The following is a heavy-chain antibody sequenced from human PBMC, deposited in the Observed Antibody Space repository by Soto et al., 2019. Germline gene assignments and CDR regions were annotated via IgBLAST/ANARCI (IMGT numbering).Heavy chain of an antibody. CDR2: IYPSDSDT. J-gene: IGHJ4*02. CDR3: ARRSPLYYDFWSGPQYYFDY. V-gene: IGHV5-51*01. D-gene: IGHD3-3*01. Sequence: GESLKISCKGSGYSFTSYWIGWVRQMPGKGLEWMGIIYPSDSDTRYSPSFQGQVTISADKSISTAYLQWSSLKASDTAMYYCARRSPLYYDFWSGPQYYFDYWGQGTLVTVSS. CDR1: GYSFTSYW.